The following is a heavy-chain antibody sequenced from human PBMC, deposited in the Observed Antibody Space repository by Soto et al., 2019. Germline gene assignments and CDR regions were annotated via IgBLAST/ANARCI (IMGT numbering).Heavy chain of an antibody. CDR1: GFTFSNYD. CDR2: VSSSGSST. J-gene: IGHJ4*02. Sequence: EVPLLESGGDLVQPGGSLRLSCAASGFTFSNYDMSWVRQAPGKGLEWVSSVSSSGSSTYYADSVKGRFTISRDNSKNTLYLQMSGLGAADTAVYHCARRDCGSGRNCEFGAPAFAYWGQGNLVTVTS. D-gene: IGHD2-21*01. CDR3: ARRDCGSGRNCEFGAPAFAY. V-gene: IGHV3-23*01.